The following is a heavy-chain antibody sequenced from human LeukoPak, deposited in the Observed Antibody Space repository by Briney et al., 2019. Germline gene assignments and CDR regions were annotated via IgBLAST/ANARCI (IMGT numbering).Heavy chain of an antibody. Sequence: SQTLSLTCAVSGGSISSGGYSWSWIRQPPGKGLEWIGYIYHSGSTYYNPSLKSRVTISVDRSKNQFSLKLSSVTAADTAVYYCARAQIVVVPAAYLDYWGQGTLVTVSS. CDR2: IYHSGST. CDR3: ARAQIVVVPAAYLDY. V-gene: IGHV4-30-2*01. D-gene: IGHD2-2*01. J-gene: IGHJ4*02. CDR1: GGSISSGGYS.